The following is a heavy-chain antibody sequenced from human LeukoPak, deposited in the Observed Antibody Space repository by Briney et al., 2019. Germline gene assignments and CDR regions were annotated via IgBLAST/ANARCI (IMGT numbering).Heavy chain of an antibody. V-gene: IGHV3-15*01. CDR1: GFTFSNAW. Sequence: KSGGSLRLSCAASGFTFSNAWMSWVRQAPGKGLEWVGRIKSKTDGGTTDYAAPVKGRFTISRDNSKNTLYLQMNSLRAEDTAVYYCAKDAQPKGRYFDYWGQGTLVTVSS. J-gene: IGHJ4*02. CDR3: AKDAQPKGRYFDY. D-gene: IGHD1-14*01. CDR2: IKSKTDGGTT.